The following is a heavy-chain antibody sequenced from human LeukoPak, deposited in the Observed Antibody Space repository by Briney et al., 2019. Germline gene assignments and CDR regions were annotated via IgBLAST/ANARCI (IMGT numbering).Heavy chain of an antibody. CDR1: GFTFSSYD. Sequence: GGSLRLSCAASGFTFSSYDMHWVRQATGKGLEWVSAIGTAGDTYYPGSVKGRFTISRENAKNSLYLQMNSLRAGDTAVYYCARAVPYYDILSGYYLPYYYYGMDVWGQGTTVTVSS. CDR3: ARAVPYYDILSGYYLPYYYYGMDV. V-gene: IGHV3-13*01. J-gene: IGHJ6*02. CDR2: IGTAGDT. D-gene: IGHD3-9*01.